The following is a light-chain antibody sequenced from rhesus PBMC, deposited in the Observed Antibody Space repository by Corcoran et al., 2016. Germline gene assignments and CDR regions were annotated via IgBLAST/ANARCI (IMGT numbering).Light chain of an antibody. Sequence: DIVMTQPPDSLAVSLGERVTINCKSSQSLLYTSNNKNSLAWFQQRPGQVPKLLIHWASTRESGVPIRFSGSGSGTAFTLTIRGLQAEDVAVYYCQQYYRSPYSFGQGTKVEIK. CDR1: QSLLYTSNNKNS. V-gene: IGKV4-1*01. CDR2: WAS. CDR3: QQYYRSPYS. J-gene: IGKJ2*01.